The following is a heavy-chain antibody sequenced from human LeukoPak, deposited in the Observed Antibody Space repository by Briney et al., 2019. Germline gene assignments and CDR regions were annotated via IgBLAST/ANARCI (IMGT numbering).Heavy chain of an antibody. CDR1: GGTFISYA. Sequence: GASVKVSCKASGGTFISYAISWVRQAPGQGLEWMGGIIPIFGTANYAQKFQGRVTITADESTSTAYMELSSLRSEDTAVYYCASFEKVYYYDSSGPIRHYYYYGMDVWGQGTTVTVSS. CDR2: IIPIFGTA. CDR3: ASFEKVYYYDSSGPIRHYYYYGMDV. J-gene: IGHJ6*02. D-gene: IGHD3-22*01. V-gene: IGHV1-69*13.